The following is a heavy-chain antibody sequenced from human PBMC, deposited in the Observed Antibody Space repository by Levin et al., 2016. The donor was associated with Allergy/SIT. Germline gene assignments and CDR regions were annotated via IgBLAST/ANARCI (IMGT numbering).Heavy chain of an antibody. CDR1: GFTFSSYG. CDR2: ISYDGSNK. V-gene: IGHV3-30*18. Sequence: SLKISCAASGFTFSSYGMHWVRQAPGKGLEWVAVISYDGSNKYYADSVKGRFTISRDNSKNTLYLQMNSLRAEDTAVYYCAKGGYSYGYYFDYWGQGTLVTVSS. CDR3: AKGGYSYGYYFDY. J-gene: IGHJ4*02. D-gene: IGHD5-18*01.